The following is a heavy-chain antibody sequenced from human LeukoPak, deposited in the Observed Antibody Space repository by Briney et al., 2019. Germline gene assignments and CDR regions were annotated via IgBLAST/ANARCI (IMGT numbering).Heavy chain of an antibody. D-gene: IGHD2-2*01. V-gene: IGHV1-69*05. Sequence: GAPVKVSCKASGGTFSSYAISWVRQAPGQGLEWMGGIIPIFGTANYAQKFQGRVTITTDESTSTAYMELSSLRSEDTAVYYCARGLNGCSSTSCYPYYYYMDVWAKGPRSPSP. CDR1: GGTFSSYA. J-gene: IGHJ6*03. CDR3: ARGLNGCSSTSCYPYYYYMDV. CDR2: IIPIFGTA.